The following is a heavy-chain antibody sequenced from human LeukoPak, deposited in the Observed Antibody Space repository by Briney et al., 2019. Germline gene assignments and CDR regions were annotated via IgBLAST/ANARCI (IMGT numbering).Heavy chain of an antibody. D-gene: IGHD2-15*01. J-gene: IGHJ3*02. CDR2: INPNSGGT. CDR3: ASTSATLRGAFDI. CDR1: GYTFTGYY. V-gene: IGHV1-2*02. Sequence: SVKVPCKASGYTFTGYYMHWVRQAPGQGLEWMGWINPNSGGTNYAQKFQGRVTMTRDTSISTAYMELSRLRSDDTAVYYCASTSATLRGAFDIWGQGTMVTVSS.